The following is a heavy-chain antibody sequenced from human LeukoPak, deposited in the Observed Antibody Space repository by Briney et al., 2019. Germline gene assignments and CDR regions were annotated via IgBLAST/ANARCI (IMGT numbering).Heavy chain of an antibody. V-gene: IGHV4-59*12. Sequence: SETLSLTCSLSGGSIYDYYWSWIRQPPGKGLEWIGYMYYSGSINYNPSLKSRVTISIDTSKKQFSLKLSSVTAADTAVYYCARLLLSRFDPWGQGTLVTVSS. D-gene: IGHD3-10*01. CDR1: GGSIYDYY. J-gene: IGHJ5*02. CDR3: ARLLLSRFDP. CDR2: MYYSGSI.